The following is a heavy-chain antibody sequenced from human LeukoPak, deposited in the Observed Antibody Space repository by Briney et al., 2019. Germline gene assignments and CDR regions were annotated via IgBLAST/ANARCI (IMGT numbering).Heavy chain of an antibody. D-gene: IGHD6-19*01. J-gene: IGHJ4*02. Sequence: SETLSLTCAVSGYSISSGYFWGWIRQPPGKGLEWIGSIYHSGITYYNPSLKSRVTISVDTSKNQFSLKVISVTAADTAVYFCARVSTGYSTGWFDYWGQGTLVTVSS. CDR1: GYSISSGYF. CDR3: ARVSTGYSTGWFDY. V-gene: IGHV4-38-2*01. CDR2: IYHSGIT.